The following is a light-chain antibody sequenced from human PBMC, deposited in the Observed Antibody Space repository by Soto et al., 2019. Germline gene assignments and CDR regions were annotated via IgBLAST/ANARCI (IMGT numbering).Light chain of an antibody. CDR2: EVS. V-gene: IGLV2-14*03. Sequence: QSVLTQPASVSGSPGQSVTISCTGTSSDIGSYPYVSWYQQHSGKAPKLMIFEVSNRPSGVSTRFSGSKSGNTASLTISGLQSEDEADYYCSSYSDSNTLVVFGGGTKVTVL. CDR1: SSDIGSYPY. CDR3: SSYSDSNTLVV. J-gene: IGLJ2*01.